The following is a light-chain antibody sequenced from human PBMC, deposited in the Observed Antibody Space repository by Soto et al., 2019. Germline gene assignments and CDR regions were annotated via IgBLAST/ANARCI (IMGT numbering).Light chain of an antibody. CDR1: QFVSSR. Sequence: DIVVTQSPATLSASPGERVTLSCRASQFVSSRLAWYQQRPGQVPRLLIYDTSARATGVPARFSGSRSGPEFTLTINSLQSEDFAIYYCQRYNNWPLTFGGGTKVDIK. V-gene: IGKV3-15*01. CDR2: DTS. CDR3: QRYNNWPLT. J-gene: IGKJ4*01.